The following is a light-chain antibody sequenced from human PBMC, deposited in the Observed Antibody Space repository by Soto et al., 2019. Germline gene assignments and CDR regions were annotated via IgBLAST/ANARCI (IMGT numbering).Light chain of an antibody. CDR2: DAS. Sequence: PGERATLSCRASQSVSSYFAWYQQKPGQAPRLLIYDASTRAAGIPARFSGSGSGTDFTITISSLEPEDFAVYYCQQRSDWPLTFGGGTKVEIK. CDR3: QQRSDWPLT. V-gene: IGKV3-11*01. J-gene: IGKJ4*01. CDR1: QSVSSY.